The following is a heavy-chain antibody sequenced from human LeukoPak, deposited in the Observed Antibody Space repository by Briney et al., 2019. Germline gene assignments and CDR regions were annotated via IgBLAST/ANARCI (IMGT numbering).Heavy chain of an antibody. J-gene: IGHJ6*02. V-gene: IGHV4-39*01. Sequence: PSETLSLTCTVSGGSISSSSYYWGWIRQPPGTGLEWIGSIYYSGSTYYNPSLKSRVTISVDTSKNQFSLKLSSVTAADTAVYYCAGNIVVVPAAIPPYYYYYGMDAWGQGTTVTVSS. D-gene: IGHD2-2*02. CDR2: IYYSGST. CDR3: AGNIVVVPAAIPPYYYYYGMDA. CDR1: GGSISSSSYY.